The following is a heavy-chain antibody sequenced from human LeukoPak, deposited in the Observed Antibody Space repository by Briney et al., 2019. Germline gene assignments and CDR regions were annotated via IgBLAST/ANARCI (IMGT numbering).Heavy chain of an antibody. CDR1: GFTFSTYW. J-gene: IGHJ4*02. V-gene: IGHV3-7*01. D-gene: IGHD3-10*01. CDR3: ARELAGHYYGSGSSFDY. Sequence: GGSLRLSCTASGFTFSTYWMSWVRQAPGKGLEWVANTREDGSEKYYVDSVKGRFTISRDNAKNSLYLQMNSLRAEDTAVYYCARELAGHYYGSGSSFDYWGQGTLVTVSA. CDR2: TREDGSEK.